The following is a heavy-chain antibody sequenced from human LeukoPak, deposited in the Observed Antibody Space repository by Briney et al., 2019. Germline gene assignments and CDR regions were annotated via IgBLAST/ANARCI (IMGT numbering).Heavy chain of an antibody. CDR2: ISSSSSYI. J-gene: IGHJ4*02. V-gene: IGHV3-21*01. CDR1: GFTFSSYS. CDR3: AREPSSGWFDY. Sequence: GGSLRLSCAASGFTFSSYSMNWVRQAPGKGLEWVSSISSSSSYIYYADPVKGRFTISRDNAKNSLYLQMNSLRAEDTAVYYCAREPSSGWFDYWGQGTLVTVSS. D-gene: IGHD6-19*01.